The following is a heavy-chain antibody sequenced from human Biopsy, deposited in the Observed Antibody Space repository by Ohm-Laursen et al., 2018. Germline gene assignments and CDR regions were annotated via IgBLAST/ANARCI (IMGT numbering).Heavy chain of an antibody. Sequence: SLRLSCAASVLIFSDYYVSWIRQAPGKGMERIAYISARDGVVYYADSVKGRFIISRDNTNNSLYLQMTSLAPEDTAVFYCARGKYKDFSTGLPRPYHNTLDSWGPGTKVPVSS. CDR3: ARGKYKDFSTGLPRPYHNTLDS. CDR2: ISARDGVV. D-gene: IGHD1-1*01. J-gene: IGHJ4*03. V-gene: IGHV3-11*01. CDR1: VLIFSDYY.